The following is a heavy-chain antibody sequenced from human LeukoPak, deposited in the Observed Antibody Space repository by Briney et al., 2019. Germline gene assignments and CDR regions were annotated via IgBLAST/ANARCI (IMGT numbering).Heavy chain of an antibody. J-gene: IGHJ4*01. CDR2: INHSGST. V-gene: IGHV4-34*08. CDR1: GGTFSGYY. Sequence: PSETLSLTCAVYGGTFSGYYWSWIRQPPGKGLEWIGEINHSGSTNYNPSLRSRLTISVDTSKNQFSLKLTSVTAADTAVYYCARLRDEGYSYGSVDYWGQGTLVTVSS. CDR3: ARLRDEGYSYGSVDY. D-gene: IGHD5-18*01.